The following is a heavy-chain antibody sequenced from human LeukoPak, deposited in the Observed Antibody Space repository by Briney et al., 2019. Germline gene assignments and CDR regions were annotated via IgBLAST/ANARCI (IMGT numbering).Heavy chain of an antibody. CDR3: ARDRGDIVVVAAARHDAFDI. D-gene: IGHD2-15*01. V-gene: IGHV3-30*03. CDR2: ISYDGSNK. CDR1: GFTFSSYG. Sequence: GGSLRLSCAASGFTFSSYGMHWVRQAPGKGLEWVAVISYDGSNKYYADSVKGRFTISRDNSKNTLYLQMNSLRAEDTAVYYCARDRGDIVVVAAARHDAFDIWGQGTMVTVSS. J-gene: IGHJ3*02.